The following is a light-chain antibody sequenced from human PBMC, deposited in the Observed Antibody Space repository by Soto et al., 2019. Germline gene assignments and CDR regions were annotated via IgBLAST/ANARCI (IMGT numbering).Light chain of an antibody. Sequence: QSALTQPASVSGSPGQSITISCTGTSSDVGGYNYVSWYQQHPGKAPKLMIYDVSNRPSGVSNRFSGSKSGNTASLTISGLQAEDEADYYCSSYTSTVVFCGGTKLTVL. CDR2: DVS. CDR3: SSYTSTVV. CDR1: SSDVGGYNY. J-gene: IGLJ2*01. V-gene: IGLV2-14*01.